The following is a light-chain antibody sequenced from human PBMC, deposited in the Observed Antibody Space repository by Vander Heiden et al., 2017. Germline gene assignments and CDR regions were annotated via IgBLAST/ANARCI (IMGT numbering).Light chain of an antibody. V-gene: IGLV3-25*03. CDR2: KDS. CDR3: QSADSSGTVV. Sequence: YELTQPPSVSVSPGQTARITCSGDALPKQYAYWYQQKPGQAPVLVIYKDSERPSGIPERFSGSSSGTTVTLTISGVQAEDEADYYCQSADSSGTVVFGGGTKLTVL. CDR1: ALPKQY. J-gene: IGLJ2*01.